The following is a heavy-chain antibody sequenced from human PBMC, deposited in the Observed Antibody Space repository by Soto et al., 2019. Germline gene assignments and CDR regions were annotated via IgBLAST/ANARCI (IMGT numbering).Heavy chain of an antibody. V-gene: IGHV5-51*01. CDR2: IYTGDSDS. J-gene: IGHJ6*02. CDR3: ASPTLSSSGMDV. CDR1: GYSFTSYW. Sequence: PGESLKISCKGSGYSFTSYWIGWVRQMPGKGLERMGIIYTGDSDSRYSPSFQGQGTTSADKSISTAYLQRRSLKASDNAMYYCASPTLSSSGMDVWGQGTTVTVSS. D-gene: IGHD1-26*01.